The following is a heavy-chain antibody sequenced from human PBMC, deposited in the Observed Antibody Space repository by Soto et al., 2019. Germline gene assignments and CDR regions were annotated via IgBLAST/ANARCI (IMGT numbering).Heavy chain of an antibody. D-gene: IGHD1-1*01. Sequence: GASVKVSCKAAGYTFTGYYMHWVRQAPGQGLEWMGWINPNSGGTNYAQKFQGRVTMTRDTSISTAYMELSRLRSDDTAVYYCARDAGTFAERFDYWGQGTLVTVSS. V-gene: IGHV1-2*02. CDR1: GYTFTGYY. J-gene: IGHJ4*02. CDR3: ARDAGTFAERFDY. CDR2: INPNSGGT.